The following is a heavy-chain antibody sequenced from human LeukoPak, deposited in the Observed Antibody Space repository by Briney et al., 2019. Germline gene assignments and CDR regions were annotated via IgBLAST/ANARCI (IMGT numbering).Heavy chain of an antibody. V-gene: IGHV1-69*05. CDR3: ARDRHCSSTSCYFQYYMDV. CDR2: IIPIFGTA. D-gene: IGHD2-2*01. J-gene: IGHJ6*03. Sequence: ASVKVSCKASGGTFSSYAISWVRQAPGQGLEWMGGIIPIFGTANYAQKFQGRVTITTDESTSTAYMELSSLRSEDTAVYYCARDRHCSSTSCYFQYYMDVWGKGTTVTVSS. CDR1: GGTFSSYA.